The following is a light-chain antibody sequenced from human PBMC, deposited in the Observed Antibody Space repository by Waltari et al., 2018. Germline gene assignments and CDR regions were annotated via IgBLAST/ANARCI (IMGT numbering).Light chain of an antibody. CDR3: TSYTSNSTYV. CDR2: DVR. V-gene: IGLV2-14*01. Sequence: QSALTQPASVSGSPGQSITISCTGTSSDDGGYNYSSWYQQHPGKAPKLMIYDVRNRPSGVSNRFSGSKSGNTASLTISGLQAEDEADYYCTSYTSNSTYVFGTGTKVTVL. CDR1: SSDDGGYNY. J-gene: IGLJ1*01.